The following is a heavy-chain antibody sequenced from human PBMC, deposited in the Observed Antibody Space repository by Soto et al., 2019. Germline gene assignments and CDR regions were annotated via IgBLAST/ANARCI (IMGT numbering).Heavy chain of an antibody. V-gene: IGHV2-5*02. CDR1: GFSLSTSGVG. D-gene: IGHD6-13*01. CDR2: IYWDDDK. Sequence: SGPTLVNPTQTLTLTCTFSGFSLSTSGVGVGWIRQPPGKALEWLALIYWDDDKRYSPSLKSRLTITKDTSKNQVVLTMTNMDPVDTATYYCAHTRSSSWHLYYYYYCMDVWGQGTTVTVSS. CDR3: AHTRSSSWHLYYYYYCMDV. J-gene: IGHJ6*02.